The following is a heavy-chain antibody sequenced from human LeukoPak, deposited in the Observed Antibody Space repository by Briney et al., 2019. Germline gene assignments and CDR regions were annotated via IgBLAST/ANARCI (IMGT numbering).Heavy chain of an antibody. CDR2: MYYSGST. CDR1: GGSISSGDYY. J-gene: IGHJ3*02. D-gene: IGHD2-2*02. Sequence: PSQTLSLTCTVSGGSISSGDYYWSWIRQPPERGLEWIGYMYYSGSTYFSPSLKSRVTISVDTTKNQFSLKLSSVTAADTAVYYCARVCKSEVVVVPAAILAFDIWGQGTMVAVSS. CDR3: ARVCKSEVVVVPAAILAFDI. V-gene: IGHV4-30-4*08.